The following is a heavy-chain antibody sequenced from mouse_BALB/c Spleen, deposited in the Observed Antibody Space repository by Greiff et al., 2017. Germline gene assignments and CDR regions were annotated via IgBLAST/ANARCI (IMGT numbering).Heavy chain of an antibody. CDR3: ARSYDLYWYFDV. CDR1: GFTFSSYT. J-gene: IGHJ1*01. D-gene: IGHD2-12*01. Sequence: EVKVVESGGGLVQPGGSLKLSCAASGFTFSSYTMSWVRQTPEKRLEWVAYISNGGGSTYYPDTVKGRFTISRDNAKNTLYLQMSSLKSEDTAMYYCARSYDLYWYFDVWGAGTTVTVSS. CDR2: ISNGGGST. V-gene: IGHV5-12-2*01.